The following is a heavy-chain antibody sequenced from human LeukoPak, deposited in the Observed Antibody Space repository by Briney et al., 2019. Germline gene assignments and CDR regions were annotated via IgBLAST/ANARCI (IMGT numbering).Heavy chain of an antibody. D-gene: IGHD3-3*01. V-gene: IGHV4-59*01. CDR2: IFNSGTT. CDR1: GCSISSYC. CDR3: MRSDDFWSGYYGY. J-gene: IGHJ4*02. Sequence: SETLSLTCTVSGCSISSYCWGWIRQPPGKGLEWIGYIFNSGTTNHNPSLKSRATISVDTSKNQFSLKLSSVTAADTAVYYCMRSDDFWSGYYGYWGQGTLVTVSS.